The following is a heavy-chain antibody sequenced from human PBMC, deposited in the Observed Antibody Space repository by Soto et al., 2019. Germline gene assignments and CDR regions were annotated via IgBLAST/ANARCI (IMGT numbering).Heavy chain of an antibody. CDR2: IYWDDDK. D-gene: IGHD5-12*01. Sequence: QITLKESGPTLVKPTQTLTLTCTFSGFSLSTSGVGVGWIRQPPGKALEWLALIYWDDDKRYSPSLKSRLTITKDTSKTQVVLTMTNMDPVDTATYYCAHVDGGFDSFDYWCQGNLVTVSS. CDR1: GFSLSTSGVG. V-gene: IGHV2-5*02. J-gene: IGHJ4*02. CDR3: AHVDGGFDSFDY.